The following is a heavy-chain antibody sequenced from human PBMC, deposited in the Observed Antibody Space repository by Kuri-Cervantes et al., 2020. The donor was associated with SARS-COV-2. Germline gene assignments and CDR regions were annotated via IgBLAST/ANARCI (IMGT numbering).Heavy chain of an antibody. Sequence: ASVKVSCKASGYTFTSYYMHWVRQAPGQGLEWMGWINPNSGGTNYAQKFQGRVTMTRDTSISTAYMELSRLRSDDTAVYYCARAEGRIQFQLFDYWGQGTLVTVSS. CDR2: INPNSGGT. CDR3: ARAEGRIQFQLFDY. V-gene: IGHV1-2*02. CDR1: GYTFTSYY. J-gene: IGHJ4*02. D-gene: IGHD2-2*01.